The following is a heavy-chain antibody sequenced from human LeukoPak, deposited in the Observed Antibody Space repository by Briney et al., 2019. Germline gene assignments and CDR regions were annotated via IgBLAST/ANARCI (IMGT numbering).Heavy chain of an antibody. Sequence: GGSLRLSCAASGFTFSSYAMHWVRQAPGKGLEWVAVISYDGSNKYYADSVKGRFTISRDNSKNTLYLQMNSLRAEDTAVYYCAKDHKYRIAAAGRGWYFDYWGQGTLVTVSS. J-gene: IGHJ4*02. CDR2: ISYDGSNK. CDR1: GFTFSSYA. CDR3: AKDHKYRIAAAGRGWYFDY. V-gene: IGHV3-30-3*01. D-gene: IGHD6-13*01.